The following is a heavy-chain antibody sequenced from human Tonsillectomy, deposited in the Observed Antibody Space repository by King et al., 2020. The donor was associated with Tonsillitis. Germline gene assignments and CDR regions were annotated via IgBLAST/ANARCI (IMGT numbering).Heavy chain of an antibody. D-gene: IGHD6-19*01. CDR1: GFTLTSYS. CDR3: ARERDAVHYYYGMDV. Sequence: VQLVQSGAEMKKPGASVRVSCKTSGFTLTSYSMHWVRQAPGQGLKWMGRINPSGDSTTYAQSFQGRVTMTRSTSTSTVYMELSSLRSEDTAVYYCARERDAVHYYYGMDVWGQGTTVTVSS. J-gene: IGHJ6*02. V-gene: IGHV1-46*01. CDR2: INPSGDST.